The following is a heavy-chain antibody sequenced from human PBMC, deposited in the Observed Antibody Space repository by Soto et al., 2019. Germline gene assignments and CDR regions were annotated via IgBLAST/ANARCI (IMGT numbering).Heavy chain of an antibody. CDR1: GGSISSTIYY. D-gene: IGHD2-2*02. CDR3: ANTEGDGAFDV. V-gene: IGHV4-39*01. Sequence: SLTCTVSGGSISSTIYYWGWIRQPPGKGLEWIGSIYFSGSTYYNPSLKSRVTISVDTSKNQFSLKLSSVTAADTAVYYCANTEGDGAFDVWGQGTMVTVSS. CDR2: IYFSGST. J-gene: IGHJ3*01.